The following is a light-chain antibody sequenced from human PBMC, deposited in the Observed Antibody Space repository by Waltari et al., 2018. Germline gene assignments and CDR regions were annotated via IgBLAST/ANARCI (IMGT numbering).Light chain of an antibody. J-gene: IGKJ1*01. CDR3: QKYESLPAT. CDR1: QSVGRY. CDR2: HAS. Sequence: EIVLTQSPGTLSLSPGESATLSCRASQSVGRYLVWYQQKPGQAPRLLIYHASIRATGIPDRFSGSGSGTDFSLTISRLEPEDFAVYYCQKYESLPATFGQGTKVEI. V-gene: IGKV3-20*01.